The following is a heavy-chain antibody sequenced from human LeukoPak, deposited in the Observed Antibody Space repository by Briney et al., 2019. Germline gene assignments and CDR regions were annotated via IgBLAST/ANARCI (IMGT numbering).Heavy chain of an antibody. CDR3: ARDLQYYDFWSGYSPDYYMDV. J-gene: IGHJ6*03. V-gene: IGHV1-2*02. Sequence: ASVKVSCKASGYTFTGYYMHWVRQAPGQGLEWMGWINPNSGGTNYAQKFQGRVTMTTDTSTSTAYMELRSLRSDDTAVYYCARDLQYYDFWSGYSPDYYMDVWGKGTTVTVSS. CDR1: GYTFTGYY. D-gene: IGHD3-3*01. CDR2: INPNSGGT.